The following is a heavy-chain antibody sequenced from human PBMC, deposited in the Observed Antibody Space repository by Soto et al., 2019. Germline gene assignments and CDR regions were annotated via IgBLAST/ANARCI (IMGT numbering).Heavy chain of an antibody. CDR2: INAGNAKK. CDR1: GYTFTSYA. D-gene: IGHD1-1*01. J-gene: IGHJ6*02. CDR3: ARDRSGRYNHYYYYGMDV. Sequence: ASVKVSCKASGYTFTSYAMHWVRQAPGQRXEWMGWINAGNAKKKSSQNLQGRVTTNRDTYASTDYMELSSLRYEDTAVHYCARDRSGRYNHYYYYGMDVWGQGTTVTVSS. V-gene: IGHV1-3*01.